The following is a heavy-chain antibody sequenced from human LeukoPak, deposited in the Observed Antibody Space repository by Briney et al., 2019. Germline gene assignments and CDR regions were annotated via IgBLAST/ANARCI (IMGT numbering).Heavy chain of an antibody. V-gene: IGHV4-59*08. Sequence: SETLSLTCTVSAGSISTYYWGWVRQPPGKGLEWIGSIYSSGNNNDNPSLKSRLTISVNTSKNQFSLKLTSVTAADTAMYYCARGWVVVQDAFDIWGQGTMVTGSS. CDR3: ARGWVVVQDAFDI. CDR1: AGSISTYY. CDR2: IYSSGNN. D-gene: IGHD1-1*01. J-gene: IGHJ3*02.